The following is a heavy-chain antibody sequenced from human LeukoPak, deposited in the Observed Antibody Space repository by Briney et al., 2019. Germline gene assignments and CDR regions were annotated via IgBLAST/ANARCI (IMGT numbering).Heavy chain of an antibody. CDR3: ARDRLLWFGELSYGMDV. D-gene: IGHD3-10*01. Sequence: SETLSLTCTVSGGSVSSGSYYWSWIRQPPGKGLEWIGYIYYSGSTNYNPSLESRVTISVDTSKNQFSLKLSSVTAADTAVYYCARDRLLWFGELSYGMDVWGKGTTVTVSS. V-gene: IGHV4-61*01. CDR1: GGSVSSGSYY. J-gene: IGHJ6*04. CDR2: IYYSGST.